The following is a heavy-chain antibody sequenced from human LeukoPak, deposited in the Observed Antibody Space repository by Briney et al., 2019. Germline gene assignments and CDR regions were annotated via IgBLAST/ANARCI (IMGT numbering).Heavy chain of an antibody. CDR2: IYYSGST. J-gene: IGHJ4*02. CDR1: GGSISSYY. V-gene: IGHV4-59*08. CDR3: ARQRGHSYGSLDY. D-gene: IGHD5-18*01. Sequence: PSETLSLTCTVSGGSISSYYWSWIRQPPGKGLEWIGYIYYSGSTNYNPSLKSRVTISVDTSKNQFSLKLSSVTAADTAVYYCARQRGHSYGSLDYWGQGTLVTVSS.